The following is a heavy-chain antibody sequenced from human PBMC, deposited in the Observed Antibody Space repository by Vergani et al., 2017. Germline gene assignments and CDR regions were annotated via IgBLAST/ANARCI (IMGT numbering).Heavy chain of an antibody. J-gene: IGHJ6*02. CDR3: AKKGGSLYYYGVDV. V-gene: IGHV3-23*04. CDR2: ISGSGGNT. D-gene: IGHD1-26*01. Sequence: EVQLVESGGVVVQPGGSLRLSCGASGFTFSSYAMTWVRQAPGKGLEWVSAISGSGGNTFYTDSVKGRFTISRDNSKDTLFLQMNGLRPEDTGTYFCAKKGGSLYYYGVDVWGQGTTITVSS. CDR1: GFTFSSYA.